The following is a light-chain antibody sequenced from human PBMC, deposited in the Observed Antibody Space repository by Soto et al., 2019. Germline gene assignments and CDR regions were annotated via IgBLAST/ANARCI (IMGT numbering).Light chain of an antibody. CDR3: QQYNNWPIT. Sequence: EIVMTQSPATLSVSPGGRATLSCRASQSISDTLAWYQQKPGQAPRLLIYSASTRATGIPARFSGSGSGTEFTLTISSLQSEDFAVYYCQQYNNWPITFGQGTRLEI. V-gene: IGKV3-15*01. CDR2: SAS. CDR1: QSISDT. J-gene: IGKJ5*01.